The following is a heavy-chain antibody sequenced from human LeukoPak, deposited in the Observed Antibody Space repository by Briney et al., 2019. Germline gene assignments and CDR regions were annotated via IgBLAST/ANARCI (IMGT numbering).Heavy chain of an antibody. CDR2: IYYSGST. V-gene: IGHV4-30-4*01. D-gene: IGHD1-26*01. CDR1: GGSISSGDYY. CDR3: ARERDHGKEADY. J-gene: IGHJ4*02. Sequence: SETLSLTCTVSGGSISSGDYYWSWIRQPPGKGLEWIGYIYYSGSTYYNPSLKSRVTISVDTSKDQFSLKLSSVTAADTAVYYCARERDHGKEADYWGQGTLVTVSS.